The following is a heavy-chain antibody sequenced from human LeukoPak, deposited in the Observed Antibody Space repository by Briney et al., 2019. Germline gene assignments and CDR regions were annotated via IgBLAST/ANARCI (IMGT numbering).Heavy chain of an antibody. CDR1: GYTFTSYD. J-gene: IGHJ6*02. CDR2: MNPNSGNT. D-gene: IGHD2-2*01. CDR3: ARFDIVVVPAASRHYYYCGMDV. V-gene: IGHV1-8*01. Sequence: ASVKVSCKASGYTFTSYDINWVRRATGQGLEWMGWMNPNSGNTGYAQKFQGRVTMTRNTSISTAYMELSSLRSEDTAVYYCARFDIVVVPAASRHYYYCGMDVWGQGTTVTVSS.